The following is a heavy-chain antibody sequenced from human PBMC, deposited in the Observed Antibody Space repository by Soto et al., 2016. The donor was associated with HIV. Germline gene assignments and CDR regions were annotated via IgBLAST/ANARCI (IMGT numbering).Heavy chain of an antibody. V-gene: IGHV1-2*02. CDR3: ARGFGGVIVMRYYFDY. CDR2: INPNSGGT. J-gene: IGHJ4*02. CDR1: GYTFTGYY. Sequence: QVQLVQSGAEVKKPGASVKVSCKASGYTFTGYYMHWVRQAPGQGLEWMGWINPNSGGTNYAQKFQGRVTMTRDTSISTAYMELSRLRSDDTAVYYCARGFGGVIVMRYYFDYWGQGTLVTVSS. D-gene: IGHD3-16*02.